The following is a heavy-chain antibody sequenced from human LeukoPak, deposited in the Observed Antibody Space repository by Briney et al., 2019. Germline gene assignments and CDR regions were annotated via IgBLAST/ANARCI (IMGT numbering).Heavy chain of an antibody. CDR3: ARVKQWLVGNDY. CDR2: INSDGSST. V-gene: IGHV3-74*01. J-gene: IGHJ4*02. D-gene: IGHD6-19*01. Sequence: GGSLRLSCAASGFTFSSYWMHWVRQAPGKGLVWVSRINSDGSSTSYADSVKGRFTISRDNAKNTLYLQMNSLRAEDTAVYYCARVKQWLVGNDYWGQGTLVTVSS. CDR1: GFTFSSYW.